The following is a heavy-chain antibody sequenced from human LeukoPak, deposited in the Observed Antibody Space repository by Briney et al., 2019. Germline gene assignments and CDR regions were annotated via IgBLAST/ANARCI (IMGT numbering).Heavy chain of an antibody. CDR3: ARGGYYYDTSD. CDR1: GVSISSYY. D-gene: IGHD3-22*01. Sequence: PSETLSLTCTVSGVSISSYYWSWIRQPAGKGQEWIGRTYTSGSLNYNPSLQSRVTMSVDTSKNQLSLKLRSVTAADTAVYYCARGGYYYDTSDWGQGTLVTVSS. V-gene: IGHV4-4*07. CDR2: TYTSGSL. J-gene: IGHJ4*02.